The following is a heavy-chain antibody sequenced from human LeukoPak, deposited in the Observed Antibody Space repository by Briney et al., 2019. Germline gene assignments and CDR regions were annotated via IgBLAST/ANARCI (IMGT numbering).Heavy chain of an antibody. D-gene: IGHD6-19*01. CDR3: AKGSYSSGWLNY. Sequence: GGSLRLSCAASGFTFDDYAMHWVRQAPGKGLEWVSGISWNSGSIGYADSVEGRFTISRDNAKNSLYLQMNSLRAEDTALYYCAKGSYSSGWLNYWGQGTLVTVSS. CDR2: ISWNSGSI. CDR1: GFTFDDYA. V-gene: IGHV3-9*01. J-gene: IGHJ4*02.